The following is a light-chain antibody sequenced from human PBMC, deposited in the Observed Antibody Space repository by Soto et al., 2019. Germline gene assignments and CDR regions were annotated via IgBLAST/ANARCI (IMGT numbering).Light chain of an antibody. V-gene: IGLV2-8*01. CDR2: EVS. CDR3: SSYAGSNIYV. J-gene: IGLJ1*01. Sequence: QSMLTQPPSASGSPGQSVTISCTGTSSDVGGYNYVSWYQQHPGKAPKLMIYEVSKRPSGVPDRFSGSKSGNTASLTVSGLQAEDEADYYCSSYAGSNIYVFGTGTKLTVL. CDR1: SSDVGGYNY.